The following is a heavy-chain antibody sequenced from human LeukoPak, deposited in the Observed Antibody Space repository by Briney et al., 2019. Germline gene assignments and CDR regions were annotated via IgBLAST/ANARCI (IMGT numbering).Heavy chain of an antibody. CDR2: ISHDGTR. D-gene: IGHD2-2*01. CDR1: GGSIDITNY. V-gene: IGHV4-4*02. J-gene: IGHJ4*02. CDR3: TRESRPFCPFAF. Sequence: PSETLSLTCGVSGGSIDITNYWSWVRQAPGKGLEWIGEISHDGTRNYNSSLRSRVAMSFDRANNYFSLSLTAVTAADTALYYCTRESRPFCPFAFWGQGVMVTVSS.